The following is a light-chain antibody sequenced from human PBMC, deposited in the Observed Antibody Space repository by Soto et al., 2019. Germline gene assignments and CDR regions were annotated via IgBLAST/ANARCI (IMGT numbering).Light chain of an antibody. CDR2: SNN. J-gene: IGLJ1*01. CDR3: AAWDDSLNGYV. CDR1: SSNIGSNT. Sequence: QSVLTQPPSASGTPGQRVTISCSGSSSNIGSNTVNWYQQLPGTAPKLHIYSNNQQPSGVPDRFTGSKSGTSASLAISGRLSEDEADYYCAAWDDSLNGYVFGTGTKLTV. V-gene: IGLV1-44*01.